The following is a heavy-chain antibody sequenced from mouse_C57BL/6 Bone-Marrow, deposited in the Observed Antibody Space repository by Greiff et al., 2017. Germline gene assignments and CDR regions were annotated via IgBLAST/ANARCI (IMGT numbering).Heavy chain of an antibody. J-gene: IGHJ3*01. Sequence: VQLQQSGPELVKPGASVKISCKASGYAFSSSWMNWVKQRPGKGLEWIGRIYPGDGDTNYNGKFKGKATLTADKSSRTTYMQLSSLTSEDSAGSFCARVTLYFDYDGFAYWGQGTLVTVSA. CDR2: IYPGDGDT. CDR3: ARVTLYFDYDGFAY. CDR1: GYAFSSSW. V-gene: IGHV1-82*01. D-gene: IGHD2-4*01.